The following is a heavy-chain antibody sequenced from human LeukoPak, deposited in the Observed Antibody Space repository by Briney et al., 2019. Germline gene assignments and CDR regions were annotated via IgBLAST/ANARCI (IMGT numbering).Heavy chain of an antibody. V-gene: IGHV3-21*01. J-gene: IGHJ4*02. CDR3: ARGIGQQYSSSWYYFDY. CDR1: GFTFSSYS. Sequence: GGSLRLSCAASGFTFSSYSMNWVRQAPGKGLEWVSSIGSSSSYIYYADSVKGRFTISRDNAKNSPYLQMNSLRAEDTAVYYCARGIGQQYSSSWYYFDYWGQGTLVTVSS. D-gene: IGHD6-13*01. CDR2: IGSSSSYI.